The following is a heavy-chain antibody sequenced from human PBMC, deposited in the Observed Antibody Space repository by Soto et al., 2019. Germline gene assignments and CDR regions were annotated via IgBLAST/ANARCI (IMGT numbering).Heavy chain of an antibody. V-gene: IGHV4-39*02. CDR3: AAYDILTVYFPQYSFDY. J-gene: IGHJ4*02. CDR1: GGPPRRKPYH. D-gene: IGHD3-9*01. CDR2: IYYSGST. Sequence: SETLSLPWTGSGGPPRRKPYHWGRIRQPPGKGLEWIGSIYYSGSTYYNPSLQSRVTISVDTSNNHFSLKLSSATAADTAVYYCAAYDILTVYFPQYSFDYWGQGAPVTVSS.